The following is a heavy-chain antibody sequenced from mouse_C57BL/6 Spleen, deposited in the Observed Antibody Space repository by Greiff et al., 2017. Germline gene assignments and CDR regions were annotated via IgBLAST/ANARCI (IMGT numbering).Heavy chain of an antibody. CDR2: ISDGGSYT. CDR1: GFTFSSYA. CDR3: ARERGTVVYFDY. D-gene: IGHD4-1*01. J-gene: IGHJ2*01. Sequence: EVQLVESGGGLVKPGGSLKLSCAASGFTFSSYAMSWVRQTPEKRLEWVATISDGGSYTYYPDNVKGRFTISRDNAKNNLYLQMSHLKSEDTAMYYCARERGTVVYFDYWGQGTTLTVSS. V-gene: IGHV5-4*01.